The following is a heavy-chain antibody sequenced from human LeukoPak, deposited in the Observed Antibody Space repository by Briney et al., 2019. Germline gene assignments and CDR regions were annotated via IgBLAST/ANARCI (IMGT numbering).Heavy chain of an antibody. CDR3: ATISGGHESSGYYYY. Sequence: QSGGSLRLSCAASGFTFSSYAMSWVRQAPGKGLEWVSTISGSGGSTYYADSVKGRFTISRDNSRNTLYLQMNSLRAEDTAVYYCATISGGHESSGYYYYWGQGTLDTVSS. CDR1: GFTFSSYA. V-gene: IGHV3-23*01. J-gene: IGHJ4*02. CDR2: ISGSGGST. D-gene: IGHD3-22*01.